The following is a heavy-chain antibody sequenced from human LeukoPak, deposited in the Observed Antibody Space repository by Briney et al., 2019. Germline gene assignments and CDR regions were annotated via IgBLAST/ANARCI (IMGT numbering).Heavy chain of an antibody. Sequence: GASVKVSCKASGYTFTGYYLHWVRQAPGQGLEWMGWINPSGGTNYAQKFQGGVTMTRDTSISTAYMELSRLRSDDTAVYYCARDQRSCSGGSCYPGWFDPWGQGTLVTVSS. J-gene: IGHJ5*02. CDR1: GYTFTGYY. CDR3: ARDQRSCSGGSCYPGWFDP. D-gene: IGHD2-15*01. CDR2: INPSGGT. V-gene: IGHV1-2*02.